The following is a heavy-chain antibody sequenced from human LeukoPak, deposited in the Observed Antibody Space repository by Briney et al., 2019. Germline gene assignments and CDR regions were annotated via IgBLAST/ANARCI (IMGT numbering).Heavy chain of an antibody. CDR2: ISNDGNNK. Sequence: GRSLRLSCAASGFTFSSYGMHWVRQAPGKGLEWVAAISNDGNNKYYADSVKGRFTISRDNSKNTLYLQMNSLRAEDTAVYFCAKDCYILTGYYPTSYFDYWGQGTLVTVSS. CDR1: GFTFSSYG. J-gene: IGHJ4*02. D-gene: IGHD3-9*01. CDR3: AKDCYILTGYYPTSYFDY. V-gene: IGHV3-30*18.